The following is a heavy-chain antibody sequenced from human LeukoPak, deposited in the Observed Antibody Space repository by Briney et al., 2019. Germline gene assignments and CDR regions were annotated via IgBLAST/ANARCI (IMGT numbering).Heavy chain of an antibody. CDR2: IYYTGST. V-gene: IGHV4-59*08. Sequence: SETLSLTCTVSGGSVTSYYWSWIRQPPGKGLEWIGYIYYTGSTNYNPSLKSRVTISVDASKNQFSLKLSSVTAADTAMYYCARHIGGVDYYWGQGALVTVSS. D-gene: IGHD2-8*01. CDR3: ARHIGGVDYY. CDR1: GGSVTSYY. J-gene: IGHJ4*02.